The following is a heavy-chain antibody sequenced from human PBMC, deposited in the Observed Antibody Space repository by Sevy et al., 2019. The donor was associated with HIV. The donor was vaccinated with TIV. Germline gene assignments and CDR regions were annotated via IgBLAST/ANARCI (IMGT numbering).Heavy chain of an antibody. CDR1: GFTFSSYS. Sequence: EGSLRLSCAASGFTFSSYSMNWIHQAPGKALECVSSISGISNYIYYADSMKGRFTVSRDNTRNSLYLQMNCLRAEYTAVYYCARNNCSITNCYMGDVFDVWGQGTMVTVSS. J-gene: IGHJ3*01. D-gene: IGHD2-2*02. CDR2: ISGISNYI. V-gene: IGHV3-21*01. CDR3: ARNNCSITNCYMGDVFDV.